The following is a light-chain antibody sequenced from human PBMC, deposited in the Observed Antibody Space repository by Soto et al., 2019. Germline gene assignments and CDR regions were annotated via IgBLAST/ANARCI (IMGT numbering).Light chain of an antibody. Sequence: DIQMTQSPSTLSASVGDRVTINCRASQSISSWLSWYQQKPGKAPKLLIYKASSLESGVPSRFSGSGSGTEFTLTISSMQPDDFATYYCQHYNSYSSFTFGPGTKVDIK. CDR2: KAS. V-gene: IGKV1-5*03. CDR1: QSISSW. CDR3: QHYNSYSSFT. J-gene: IGKJ3*01.